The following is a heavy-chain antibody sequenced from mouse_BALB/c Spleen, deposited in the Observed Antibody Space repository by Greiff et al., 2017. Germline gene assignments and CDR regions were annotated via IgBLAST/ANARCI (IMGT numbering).Heavy chain of an antibody. Sequence: QVQLQQSGPELVKPGASVKISCKASGYAFSSSWMNWVKQRPGQGLEWIGRIYPGDGDTNYNGKFKGKATLTADKSSSTAYMQLSSLTSVDSAVYFCARTPWDGFAYWGQGTLVTVSA. D-gene: IGHD4-1*01. V-gene: IGHV1-82*01. CDR2: IYPGDGDT. CDR3: ARTPWDGFAY. CDR1: GYAFSSSW. J-gene: IGHJ3*01.